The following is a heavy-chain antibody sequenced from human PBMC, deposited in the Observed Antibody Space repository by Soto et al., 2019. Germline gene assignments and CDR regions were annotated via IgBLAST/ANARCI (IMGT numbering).Heavy chain of an antibody. CDR1: GFIFSSHT. CDR3: ARGWLRDPWMY. Sequence: EVQLVESGGGLVKPGGSLRLSCAASGFIFSSHTMNWVRQVPGKGLEWVSTINASSTYIYYADSLKGRFTISRDNAYNSLYLQVSSLRAEDTAVYYCARGWLRDPWMYWGQGTLVTVSS. V-gene: IGHV3-21*02. J-gene: IGHJ4*02. D-gene: IGHD5-12*01. CDR2: INASSTYI.